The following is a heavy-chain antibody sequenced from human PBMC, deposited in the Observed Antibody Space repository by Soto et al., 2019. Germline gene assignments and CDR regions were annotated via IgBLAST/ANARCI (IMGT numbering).Heavy chain of an antibody. D-gene: IGHD1-26*01. CDR2: ITASSGAT. V-gene: IGHV3-23*01. J-gene: IGHJ4*02. Sequence: PGGSLRLSCGASGFTFSNYGMSWVRQAPGKGLEWVSSITASSGATYYPDSVKGRFTISRDSPQNTLYLQMNSLRVDDTAIYFCAKNQWELLHWGRGTLVTVSS. CDR3: AKNQWELLH. CDR1: GFTFSNYG.